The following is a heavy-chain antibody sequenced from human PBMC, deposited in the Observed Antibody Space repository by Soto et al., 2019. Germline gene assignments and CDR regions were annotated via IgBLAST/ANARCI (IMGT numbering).Heavy chain of an antibody. CDR1: GASMNSYH. J-gene: IGHJ5*02. CDR2: IHSSGST. V-gene: IGHV4-4*07. Sequence: SETLSLTCTVSGASMNSYHWSWIRQPAGKGLEWIGHIHSSGSTNYNPSLKSRVAMSVDTSKNQFSLRLMSLTAADTAVYYCARDQGVAAAGITWFDPWGQGSLVTVSS. D-gene: IGHD6-13*01. CDR3: ARDQGVAAAGITWFDP.